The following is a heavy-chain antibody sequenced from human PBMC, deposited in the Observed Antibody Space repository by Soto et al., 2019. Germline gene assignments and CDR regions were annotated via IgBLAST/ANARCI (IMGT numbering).Heavy chain of an antibody. V-gene: IGHV3-23*01. J-gene: IGHJ3*02. D-gene: IGHD3-22*01. Sequence: GGSLRLSCAASGLTFSSFAMNWVRQAPGKGLDWVSTISVSGAYTYYADSAKGRFTISRDNSKNTVYLQMNSLRADDTAMYYCARTYYYDLSRPNDAFDIWGQGTMVTVSS. CDR3: ARTYYYDLSRPNDAFDI. CDR1: GLTFSSFA. CDR2: ISVSGAYT.